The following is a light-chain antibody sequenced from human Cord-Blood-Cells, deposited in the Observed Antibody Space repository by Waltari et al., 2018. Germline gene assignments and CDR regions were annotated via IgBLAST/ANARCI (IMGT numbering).Light chain of an antibody. CDR2: DVS. Sequence: QSALTRPASVSGSPGQSITISCTGPSSDVGGYNYVSWYQQHPGKAPKLMIYDVSNRPSGVSNRFSGSKSGNTASLTFSGLQAEDEADYYCSSYTSSSTLVFGGGTKLTVL. CDR3: SSYTSSSTLV. J-gene: IGLJ2*01. CDR1: SSDVGGYNY. V-gene: IGLV2-14*01.